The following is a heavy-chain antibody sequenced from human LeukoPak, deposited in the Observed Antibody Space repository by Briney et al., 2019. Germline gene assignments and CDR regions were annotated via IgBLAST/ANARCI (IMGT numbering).Heavy chain of an antibody. Sequence: GGSLRLSCAASGFTFRSYGIHWVRQAPGKGLEWVAGISYDGSKKDYADSVKGRFSISRGDSKSTVYLQMNSLTTEDTAIYYCAKDLFLYGSSGYFRCPDHWGQGTLVTVSS. D-gene: IGHD3-22*01. J-gene: IGHJ4*02. CDR2: ISYDGSKK. V-gene: IGHV3-30*18. CDR3: AKDLFLYGSSGYFRCPDH. CDR1: GFTFRSYG.